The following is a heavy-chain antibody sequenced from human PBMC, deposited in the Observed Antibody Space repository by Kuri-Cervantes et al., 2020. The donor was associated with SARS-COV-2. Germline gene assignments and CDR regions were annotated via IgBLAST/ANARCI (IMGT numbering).Heavy chain of an antibody. Sequence: SETLSLTCTVSGGPISSYYWSWIRQPAGKGLEWIGRIYTSGSTNYNPSLKSRVTMSVDTSKNQFSLKLSSVTAADTAVYYCARENGLRFLEWLMPRSWFDPWGQGTLVTVSS. D-gene: IGHD3-3*01. J-gene: IGHJ5*02. CDR2: IYTSGST. CDR1: GGPISSYY. CDR3: ARENGLRFLEWLMPRSWFDP. V-gene: IGHV4-4*07.